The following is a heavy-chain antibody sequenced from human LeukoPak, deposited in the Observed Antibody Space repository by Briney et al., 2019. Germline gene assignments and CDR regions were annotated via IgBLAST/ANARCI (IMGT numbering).Heavy chain of an antibody. CDR3: AKEGDIVVVVADLDY. V-gene: IGHV3-9*01. CDR2: ISWNSGSI. CDR1: GFTFDDYA. D-gene: IGHD2-15*01. J-gene: IGHJ4*02. Sequence: PGGSLRLSCAASGFTFDDYAMHWVRQAPGKGLEWVSGISWNSGSIGYADSVKGRFTISRDNAKNSLYLQMNSLRAEDTALYYCAKEGDIVVVVADLDYWGQGTLVTVSS.